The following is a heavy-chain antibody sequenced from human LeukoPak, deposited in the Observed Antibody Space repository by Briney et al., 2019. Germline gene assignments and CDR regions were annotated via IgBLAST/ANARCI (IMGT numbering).Heavy chain of an antibody. CDR1: GFTFSSSG. J-gene: IGHJ4*02. CDR3: AKDSYDRSGYYYYYFAY. CDR2: ISYDGSNK. V-gene: IGHV3-30*18. Sequence: TGGSLRLSCAASGFTFSSSGMHWVRQAPGKGLEWVAVISYDGSNKYYADSVKGRFTISRDNSKNTPYLQMNSLRAGDTAVYYCAKDSYDRSGYYYYYFAYWGQGTQVTVSS. D-gene: IGHD3-22*01.